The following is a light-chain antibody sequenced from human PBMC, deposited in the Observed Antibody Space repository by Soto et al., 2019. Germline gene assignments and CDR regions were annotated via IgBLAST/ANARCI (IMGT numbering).Light chain of an antibody. V-gene: IGKV1-5*03. CDR2: KAS. CDR1: QSISSW. J-gene: IGKJ2*01. CDR3: QQNNSYLYT. Sequence: DIQMTQSPSTLSASVGDRVTITCRASQSISSWLAWYQQKPGKAPKLLIYKASSLESGVPSRFSGSGSGTGFTLTISSLKPDDCATYLCQQNNSYLYTFGQGTKREIK.